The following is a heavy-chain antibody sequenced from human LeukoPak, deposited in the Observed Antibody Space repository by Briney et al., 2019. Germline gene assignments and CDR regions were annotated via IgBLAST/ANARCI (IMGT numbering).Heavy chain of an antibody. Sequence: GGSLRLSCAASGFTFSSYGMHWVCQAPGKGLEWVAAMSYDGGNKFYADSVKGRFTISRDNAENTLYLQMNSLRAEDTAVYYCARGTAGYHSSYFDYWGQGTLVTVSS. CDR3: ARGTAGYHSSYFDY. J-gene: IGHJ4*02. V-gene: IGHV3-30*03. CDR1: GFTFSSYG. D-gene: IGHD3-16*02. CDR2: MSYDGGNK.